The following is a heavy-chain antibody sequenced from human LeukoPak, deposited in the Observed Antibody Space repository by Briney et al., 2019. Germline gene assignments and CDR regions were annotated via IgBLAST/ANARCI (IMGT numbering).Heavy chain of an antibody. V-gene: IGHV1-46*01. CDR1: GYTFTSYY. J-gene: IGHJ4*02. Sequence: ASVKVSCKASGYTFTSYYMHWVRQAPGQGLEWTGIINPSGGSTSYAQKFQGRVTMTRDTSTSTVYMELSSLRSEDTAVYYCARVEYDSSGYYYASFDYWGQGTLVTVSS. CDR3: ARVEYDSSGYYYASFDY. D-gene: IGHD3-22*01. CDR2: INPSGGST.